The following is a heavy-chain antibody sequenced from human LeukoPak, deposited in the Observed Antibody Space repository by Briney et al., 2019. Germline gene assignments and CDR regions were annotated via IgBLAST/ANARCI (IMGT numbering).Heavy chain of an antibody. CDR2: INPNSGGT. Sequence: ASVKVSCKASGYTFTGYYMHWVRQAPGQGLEWMGRINPNSGGTNYAQKFQGRVTMTRDTSISTAYMELSRLRSDDTAVYYCARQAGGYSYGYPYYYGMDVWGQGTTVTVSS. J-gene: IGHJ6*02. CDR1: GYTFTGYY. CDR3: ARQAGGYSYGYPYYYGMDV. V-gene: IGHV1-2*06. D-gene: IGHD5-18*01.